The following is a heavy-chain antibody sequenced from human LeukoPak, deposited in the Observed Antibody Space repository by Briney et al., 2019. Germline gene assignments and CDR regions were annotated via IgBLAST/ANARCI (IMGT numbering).Heavy chain of an antibody. CDR3: ARDRGCIAAAEFDY. CDR1: GGTFSSYA. V-gene: IGHV1-2*02. Sequence: AASVKVSCKASGGTFSSYAISWVRQAPGQGLEWMGWINPNSGGTNYAQKFQGRVTMTRDTSISTAYMELSRLRSDDTAVYYCARDRGCIAAAEFDYWGQGTLVTVSS. D-gene: IGHD6-13*01. J-gene: IGHJ4*02. CDR2: INPNSGGT.